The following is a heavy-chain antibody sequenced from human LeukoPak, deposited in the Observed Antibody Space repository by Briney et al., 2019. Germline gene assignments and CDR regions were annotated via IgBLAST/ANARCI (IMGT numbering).Heavy chain of an antibody. CDR1: GGSFSGYH. J-gene: IGHJ4*02. CDR2: INYSGSTT. D-gene: IGHD2-15*01. Sequence: SETLSLTCAVYGGSFSGYHWSWIRQFPGKGLEWIGEINYSGSTTNYNPSLKSRVTILVDTSKNQFSLKLSSVTAADTAVYYCARTSQDTVVVVAASFDYWGQGTLVTVSS. CDR3: ARTSQDTVVVVAASFDY. V-gene: IGHV4-34*01.